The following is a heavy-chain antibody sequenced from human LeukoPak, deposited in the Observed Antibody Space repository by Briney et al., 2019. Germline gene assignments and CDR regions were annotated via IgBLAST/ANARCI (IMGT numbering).Heavy chain of an antibody. CDR2: INHSGST. V-gene: IGHV4-34*01. CDR3: ARGSFPKQLLFGWFDP. CDR1: GSTFSTFA. J-gene: IGHJ5*02. D-gene: IGHD2-2*01. Sequence: SGGSLRLSCAASGSTFSTFAFSWIRQPPGKGLEWIGEINHSGSTNYNPSLKSRVTISVDTSKNQFSLKLSSVTAADTAVYYCARGSFPKQLLFGWFDPWGQGTLVTVSS.